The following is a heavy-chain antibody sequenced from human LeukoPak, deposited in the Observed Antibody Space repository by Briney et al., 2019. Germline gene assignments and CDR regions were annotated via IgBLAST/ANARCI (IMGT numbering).Heavy chain of an antibody. D-gene: IGHD2-21*01. J-gene: IGHJ4*02. Sequence: PGGSLRLSCTASGFTFSTYDMSWVRQAPGRGLEWVSTVRVNGRSTYYADSVKGRFTISRDNSKNTLYLQMNSLRAEDTALYYYAKPGEASNYYFDYWGQGALVTVSS. CDR2: VRVNGRST. CDR3: AKPGEASNYYFDY. CDR1: GFTFSTYD. V-gene: IGHV3-23*01.